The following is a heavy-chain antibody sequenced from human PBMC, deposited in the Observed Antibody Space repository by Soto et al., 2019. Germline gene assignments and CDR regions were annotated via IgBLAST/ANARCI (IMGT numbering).Heavy chain of an antibody. CDR2: ISGSSHST. CDR1: GFTFSSYA. Sequence: PGGSLRLSCAASGFTFSSYAMSWVRQAPGKGLEWVSSISGSSHSTYYADSVKGRFTISRDNLKSTLYLQMNSLRAEDTALYYCAKAYCSGGRCYSGYYYALDVWGQGTTVTVSS. CDR3: AKAYCSGGRCYSGYYYALDV. V-gene: IGHV3-23*01. J-gene: IGHJ6*02. D-gene: IGHD2-15*01.